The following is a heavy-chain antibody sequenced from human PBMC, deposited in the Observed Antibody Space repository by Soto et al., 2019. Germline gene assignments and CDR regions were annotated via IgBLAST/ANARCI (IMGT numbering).Heavy chain of an antibody. CDR2: INHSGST. Sequence: SETLSLTCAVYGGSFSGYYWSWIRQPPGKGLEWIGEINHSGSTNYNPSLKSRVTISVDTSKNQFSLKLSSVTAADTAVYYCARGPYSSSSPNYYYYMDVWGKGTTVTVSS. CDR1: GGSFSGYY. J-gene: IGHJ6*03. V-gene: IGHV4-34*01. CDR3: ARGPYSSSSPNYYYYMDV. D-gene: IGHD6-6*01.